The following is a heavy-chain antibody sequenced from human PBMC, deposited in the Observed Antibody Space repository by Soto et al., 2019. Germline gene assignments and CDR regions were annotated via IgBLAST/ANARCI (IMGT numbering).Heavy chain of an antibody. CDR1: GFSLSTSGVG. D-gene: IGHD3-3*01. CDR3: AHRMGKYGFWNGGYFDY. CDR2: IYWDDDK. Sequence: QITLKESGPTLVNPTQPLTLTCTFSGFSLSTSGVGVGWIRQPPGKALEWLAVIYWDDDKRYSPSLKARLAIAKDTSKNQVVLTMTNMDPVDTGTYYCAHRMGKYGFWNGGYFDYWGQGTLVTVPS. V-gene: IGHV2-5*02. J-gene: IGHJ4*02.